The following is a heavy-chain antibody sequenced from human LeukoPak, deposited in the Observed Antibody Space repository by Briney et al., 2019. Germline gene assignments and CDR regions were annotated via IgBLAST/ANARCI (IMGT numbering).Heavy chain of an antibody. CDR1: GGSISSGSYY. J-gene: IGHJ5*02. CDR2: IHYTGRT. Sequence: SQTLSLTCTVSGGSISSGSYYWTWIRQHPGKGLEWIGFIHYTGRTYCHPSVRSRVAMSVDTSTNRFSLNLSSVTAADAAVYFCARRGAAVATGWFGPWGQGTLVTVSS. D-gene: IGHD6-13*01. V-gene: IGHV4-31*03. CDR3: ARRGAAVATGWFGP.